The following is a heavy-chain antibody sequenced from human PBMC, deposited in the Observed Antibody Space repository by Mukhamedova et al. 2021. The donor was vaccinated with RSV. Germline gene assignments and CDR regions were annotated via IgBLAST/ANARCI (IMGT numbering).Heavy chain of an antibody. D-gene: IGHD3-22*01. CDR2: GEK. J-gene: IGHJ6*02. Sequence: GEKSYSTSLKSRLTISKDTSKSQVVLTMTNMHPVDTATYYCARMGYYDSSGYYYYYGMDVWGQGTTVTVSS. V-gene: IGHV2-26*01. CDR3: ARMGYYDSSGYYYYYGMDV.